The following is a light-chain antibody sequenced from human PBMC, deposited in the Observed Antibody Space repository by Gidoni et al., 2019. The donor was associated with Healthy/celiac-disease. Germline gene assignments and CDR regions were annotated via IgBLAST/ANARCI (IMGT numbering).Light chain of an antibody. CDR3: LQDYNYPWT. CDR1: QGIRND. J-gene: IGKJ1*01. V-gene: IGKV1-6*01. CDR2: AAS. Sequence: AIQMTQSPSSLPASVGDRVTITCRTSQGIRNDLGWYQQKPGKAPKLLIDAASSLQSGVPSRFSGSGSGTDFTLTISSLQPEDFATYYCLQDYNYPWTFGQGTKVEIK.